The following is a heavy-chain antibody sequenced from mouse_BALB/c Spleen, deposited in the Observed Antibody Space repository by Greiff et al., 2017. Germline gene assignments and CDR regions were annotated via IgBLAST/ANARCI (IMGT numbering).Heavy chain of an antibody. J-gene: IGHJ4*01. Sequence: DVQLQESGPGLVKPSQSLSLTCTVTGYSITSDYAWNWIRQFPGNKLEWMGYISYSGSTSYNPSLKSRISITRDTSKNQFFLQLNSVTTEDTATYYCARGGYFYAMDYWGQGTSVTVSS. CDR3: ARGGYFYAMDY. D-gene: IGHD3-1*01. CDR1: GYSITSDYA. V-gene: IGHV3-2*02. CDR2: ISYSGST.